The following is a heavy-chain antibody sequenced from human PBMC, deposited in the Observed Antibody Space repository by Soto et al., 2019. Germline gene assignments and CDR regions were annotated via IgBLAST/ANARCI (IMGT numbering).Heavy chain of an antibody. J-gene: IGHJ6*02. Sequence: ASVKVSCKASGYIFTSYIMSWVRQAPGQGLEWMGWISGHNGDTKYAQKVRGRVTMTTDTSTSTAYMELSRLRSDDTAVYYCARDRPTVTTGYYYYGMDVWGQGTTVTVSS. CDR1: GYIFTSYI. D-gene: IGHD4-4*01. CDR2: ISGHNGDT. CDR3: ARDRPTVTTGYYYYGMDV. V-gene: IGHV1-18*04.